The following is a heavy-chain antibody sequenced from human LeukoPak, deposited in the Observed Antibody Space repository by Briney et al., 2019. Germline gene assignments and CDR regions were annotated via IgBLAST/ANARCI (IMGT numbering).Heavy chain of an antibody. CDR1: GFTFSSYT. V-gene: IGHV3-64*01. CDR3: ARNSSGSHDAFDI. Sequence: PGGSLRLSCVASGFTFSSYTMHWVRQAPGKGLEYVSAISSNGGGTYYANSVEGRFTISRDNSKNTLSLQMGSLRVDDMAVYYCARNSSGSHDAFDIWGQGTMVTVSS. J-gene: IGHJ3*02. CDR2: ISSNGGGT. D-gene: IGHD3-22*01.